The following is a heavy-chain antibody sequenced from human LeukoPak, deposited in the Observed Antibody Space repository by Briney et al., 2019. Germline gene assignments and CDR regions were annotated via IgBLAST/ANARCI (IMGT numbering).Heavy chain of an antibody. Sequence: HGESLKISCKGSGYSFTSYWIGWVRQMPGKGLEWMGIIYPGDSDTRYSPSFQGQVTISADKSISTAYLQWSSLKASDTAMYYSAGYSGYDYNWFDPWGQGTLVTVSS. CDR1: GYSFTSYW. CDR2: IYPGDSDT. D-gene: IGHD5-12*01. J-gene: IGHJ5*02. V-gene: IGHV5-51*01. CDR3: AGYSGYDYNWFDP.